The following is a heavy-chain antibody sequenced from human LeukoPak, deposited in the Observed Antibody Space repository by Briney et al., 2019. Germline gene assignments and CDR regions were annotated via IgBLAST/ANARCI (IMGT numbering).Heavy chain of an antibody. CDR1: GFTFNKYP. V-gene: IGHV3-23*01. CDR2: LSYSGAT. J-gene: IGHJ4*02. Sequence: GGSLRLSCAVSGFTFNKYPMNWVRQAPGKGLEWISTLSYSGATHYADSVKGRFTISRDNAKDTVYLQMNSLRAEDTAVYYCARDDYGDYTFDYWGQGTLVTVSS. D-gene: IGHD4-17*01. CDR3: ARDDYGDYTFDY.